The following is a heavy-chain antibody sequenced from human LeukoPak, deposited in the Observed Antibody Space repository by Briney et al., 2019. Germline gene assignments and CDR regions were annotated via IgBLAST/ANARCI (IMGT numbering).Heavy chain of an antibody. CDR2: INHSGST. J-gene: IGHJ6*02. V-gene: IGHV4-34*01. D-gene: IGHD5-18*01. CDR1: GGSFSGYY. CDR3: AREPAMVPRYYYYGMDV. Sequence: PSETLSLTCAVYGGSFSGYYWSWLRQPPGKGLEWIVEINHSGSTNYNPSLKSRVTISVDTSKNQFSLKLSSVTAADTAVYYCAREPAMVPRYYYYGMDVWGQGTTVTVSS.